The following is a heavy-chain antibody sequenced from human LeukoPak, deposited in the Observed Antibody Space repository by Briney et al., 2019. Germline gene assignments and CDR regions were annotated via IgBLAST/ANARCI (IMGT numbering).Heavy chain of an antibody. CDR3: ARDGVVTMELDY. J-gene: IGHJ4*02. D-gene: IGHD3-3*01. CDR2: INHSGST. V-gene: IGHV4-34*01. CDR1: GGSFSGYY. Sequence: SETLSLTCAVYGGSFSGYYWSWIRQPPGKGLEWIGEINHSGSTNYNPSLKSRVTISVDTSKNQFSLKLSSVTAADTAVYYCARDGVVTMELDYWGQGTLVTVSS.